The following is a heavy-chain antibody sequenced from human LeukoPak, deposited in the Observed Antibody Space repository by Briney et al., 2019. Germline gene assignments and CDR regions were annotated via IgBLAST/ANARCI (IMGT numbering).Heavy chain of an antibody. CDR2: ISSSSSYI. J-gene: IGHJ4*02. D-gene: IGHD5-18*01. CDR1: GFTFSSYS. V-gene: IGHV3-21*01. CDR3: ARDGNLNVDTAMAAR. Sequence: PGGSLRLSCAASGFTFSSYSMNWVRQAPGKGLGWVSSISSSSSYIYYADSVKGRFTISRDNAKNSLYLQMNSLRAEDTAVYYCARDGNLNVDTAMAARWGQGTLVTVSS.